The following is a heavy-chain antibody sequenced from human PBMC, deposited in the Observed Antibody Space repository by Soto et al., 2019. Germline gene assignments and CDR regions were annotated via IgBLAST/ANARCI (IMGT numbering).Heavy chain of an antibody. CDR2: FYYDGST. Sequence: PSETLSLTCTVSGGSISSSGYYWGWIRQHPGKGLEWIGSFYYDGSTYYNPSLKSRVTISVDTSKNQFSLKLSSVTAADTAVYYCARGARGYSSSWDYYYGMDVWGQGTTVTVSS. V-gene: IGHV4-39*07. J-gene: IGHJ6*02. CDR1: GGSISSSGYY. CDR3: ARGARGYSSSWDYYYGMDV. D-gene: IGHD6-13*01.